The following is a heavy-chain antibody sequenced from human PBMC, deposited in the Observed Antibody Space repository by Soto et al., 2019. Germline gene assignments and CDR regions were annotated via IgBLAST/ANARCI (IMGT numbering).Heavy chain of an antibody. CDR3: ATPRGGSSWSGPFAI. CDR2: IDPSDSYT. Sequence: GESLKISCKGSGYSFTTYWISWVRQMPGKGLEWMGRIDPSDSYTTYSPSFKGQVTISAEKSISTAYLQWSSLKASDTAMYYCATPRGGSSWSGPFAIWGQGTMATVSS. J-gene: IGHJ3*02. V-gene: IGHV5-10-1*04. D-gene: IGHD6-13*01. CDR1: GYSFTTYW.